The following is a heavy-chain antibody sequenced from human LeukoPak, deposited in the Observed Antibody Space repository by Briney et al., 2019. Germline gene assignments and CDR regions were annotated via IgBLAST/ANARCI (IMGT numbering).Heavy chain of an antibody. CDR2: IYWDDNK. CDR1: GFSLSTTGVG. D-gene: IGHD2-15*01. CDR3: AHRGYCSGDNCYSGRYFDY. V-gene: IGHV2-5*02. Sequence: SGPTLVKPTQTLTLTCTFSGFSLSTTGVGVGWIRQPPGKALEWLAVIYWDDNKRYSPSLESTLTITKDTSRNQVVLTMTNMDPVDTATYYCAHRGYCSGDNCYSGRYFDYWGXXXXXTVSS. J-gene: IGHJ4*01.